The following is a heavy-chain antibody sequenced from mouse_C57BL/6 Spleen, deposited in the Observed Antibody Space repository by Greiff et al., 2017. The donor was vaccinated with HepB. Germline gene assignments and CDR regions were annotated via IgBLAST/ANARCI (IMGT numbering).Heavy chain of an antibody. D-gene: IGHD1-1*01. J-gene: IGHJ1*03. CDR1: GYTFTSYD. Sequence: QVQLKESGPELVKPGASVKLSCKASGYTFTSYDINWVKQRPGQGLEWIGWIYPRDGSTKYNEKFKGKATLTVDTSSSTAYMELHSLTSEDSAVYFCASITTVGYFDVWGTGTTVTVSS. CDR2: IYPRDGST. V-gene: IGHV1-85*01. CDR3: ASITTVGYFDV.